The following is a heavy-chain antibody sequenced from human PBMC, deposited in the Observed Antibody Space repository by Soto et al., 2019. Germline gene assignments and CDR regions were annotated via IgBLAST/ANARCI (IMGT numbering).Heavy chain of an antibody. Sequence: EVQLVESGGGLVQPGGSLRLSCVVSGFTFSDHYMDWVRQAPGKGLEWVGRIRNKANSYTTVYAASVKGRFTISRDDSKNSMYLQMNSLKIEDTAVYYCVRGRISRYLVTTWDYWGHGTLVTVSS. D-gene: IGHD4-17*01. V-gene: IGHV3-72*01. CDR2: IRNKANSYTT. CDR1: GFTFSDHY. CDR3: VRGRISRYLVTTWDY. J-gene: IGHJ4*01.